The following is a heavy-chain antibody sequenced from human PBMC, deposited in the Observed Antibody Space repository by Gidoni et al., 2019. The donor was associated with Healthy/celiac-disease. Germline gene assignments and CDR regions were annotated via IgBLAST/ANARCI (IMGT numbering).Heavy chain of an antibody. Sequence: GKPSETLSLTGTVSGGSISSSSYYWGWIRQPPGKGLEWIGSIYYNGSTYYIPSLKSRVTISVDTSKSQFALKLSSVTAADTAVYDCARQVVAATPPDYWGQGTLVTVSS. CDR1: GGSISSSSYY. CDR2: IYYNGST. J-gene: IGHJ4*02. V-gene: IGHV4-39*01. D-gene: IGHD2-15*01. CDR3: ARQVVAATPPDY.